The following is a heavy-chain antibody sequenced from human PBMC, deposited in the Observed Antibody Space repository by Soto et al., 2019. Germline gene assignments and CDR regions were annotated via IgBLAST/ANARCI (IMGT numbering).Heavy chain of an antibody. Sequence: QVQLVQSGAEVKKPGSSVKVSCKASGGSFSTYGISWVRQAPGQGLEWMGGFIPVFTTAKYAQKFQGRVSITADESTCTAYMEVSSLRSEDTAVYFCARDGVDVSRTTVRHGALDIWGQGTVVTVSS. V-gene: IGHV1-69*01. CDR3: ARDGVDVSRTTVRHGALDI. CDR2: FIPVFTTA. J-gene: IGHJ3*02. CDR1: GGSFSTYG. D-gene: IGHD4-17*01.